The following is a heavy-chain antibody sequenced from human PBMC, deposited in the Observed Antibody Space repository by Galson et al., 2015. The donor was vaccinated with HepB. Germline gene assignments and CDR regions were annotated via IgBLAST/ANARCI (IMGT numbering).Heavy chain of an antibody. J-gene: IGHJ3*02. D-gene: IGHD3-22*01. V-gene: IGHV4-4*07. CDR2: IYTSGST. Sequence: SETLSLTCTVSGGSVSSYYWSWIRQPAGKGLEWIGRIYTSGSTNYNPSLKSRVTMSVDTSKNQFSLKLSSVTAADTAVYYCARGALDFGDSSGNDAFDIWGQGTMVTVSS. CDR1: GGSVSSYY. CDR3: ARGALDFGDSSGNDAFDI.